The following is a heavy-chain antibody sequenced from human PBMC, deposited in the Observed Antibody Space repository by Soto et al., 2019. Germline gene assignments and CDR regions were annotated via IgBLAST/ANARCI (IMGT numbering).Heavy chain of an antibody. CDR3: AREPTVTTFNWFDP. J-gene: IGHJ5*02. Sequence: QVQLVQSGAEVKKPGSSVKVSCKASGGTFSSYTISWVRQAPGQGLEWMGRIIPILGIANYAQKFQGRVTITADKSTSTAYMELSSLRSEDTAVYYCAREPTVTTFNWFDPWGQGTLVTVSS. CDR2: IIPILGIA. D-gene: IGHD4-17*01. CDR1: GGTFSSYT. V-gene: IGHV1-69*08.